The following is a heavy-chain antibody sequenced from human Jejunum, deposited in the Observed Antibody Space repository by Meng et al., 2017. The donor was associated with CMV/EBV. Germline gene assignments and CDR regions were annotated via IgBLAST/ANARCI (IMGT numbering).Heavy chain of an antibody. CDR2: ISPYNDNA. Sequence: NASGYPFSNYGFTWVRRAPGQGLEWMGYISPYNDNANYAQKFQGRVTMTRDTSTSTAYMELRSLRADDTAVYYCARVFGVAYFDSWGQGTLVTVSS. D-gene: IGHD3-3*01. CDR3: ARVFGVAYFDS. J-gene: IGHJ4*02. CDR1: GYPFSNYG. V-gene: IGHV1-18*01.